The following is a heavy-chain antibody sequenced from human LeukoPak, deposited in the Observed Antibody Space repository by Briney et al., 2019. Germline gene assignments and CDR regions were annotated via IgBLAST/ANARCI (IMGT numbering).Heavy chain of an antibody. CDR3: AREDYDYVWGSYRGGAFDI. CDR2: ISYDGSNK. V-gene: IGHV3-30*04. J-gene: IGHJ3*02. Sequence: PGGSLRLSCAASGFTFSSYAMHWVRQAPGKGLEWVAVISYDGSNKYYADSVKGRFTISRDNSKNTLYLQMNSLRAEDTAVYYCAREDYDYVWGSYRGGAFDIWGQGTMVTVSS. D-gene: IGHD3-16*02. CDR1: GFTFSSYA.